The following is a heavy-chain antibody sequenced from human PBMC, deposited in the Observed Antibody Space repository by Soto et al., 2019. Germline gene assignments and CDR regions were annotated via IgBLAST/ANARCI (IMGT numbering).Heavy chain of an antibody. CDR2: LSFDETNI. CDR3: ARDLAQWLVYYYYYGMDV. Sequence: GGSLRLSCAASGFTFSSYAMHWVRQAPGKGLEWVAFLSFDETNISFADSVRGRFPISRDNSKNTLFLQMNSLRAEDTVVFYCARDLAQWLVYYYYYGMDVGGQGTTVTVPS. CDR1: GFTFSSYA. J-gene: IGHJ6*02. D-gene: IGHD6-19*01. V-gene: IGHV3-30*04.